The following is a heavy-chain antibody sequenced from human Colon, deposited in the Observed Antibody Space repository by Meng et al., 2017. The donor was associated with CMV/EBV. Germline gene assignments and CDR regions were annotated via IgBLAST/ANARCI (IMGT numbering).Heavy chain of an antibody. CDR2: IYHSGTT. CDR3: AKIPLGYSLSPLVGLDP. D-gene: IGHD5-18*01. Sequence: QAELQGSSPGLVKPSGTLSLICSVSGVSISSDNWWTWVRQPPGKGLEWIGEIYHSGTTNYNPSLKSRVTISVDKSKNQVSLNLSSVTAADTAVYFCAKIPLGYSLSPLVGLDPWGQGTLVTVSS. V-gene: IGHV4-4*02. J-gene: IGHJ5*02. CDR1: GVSISSDNW.